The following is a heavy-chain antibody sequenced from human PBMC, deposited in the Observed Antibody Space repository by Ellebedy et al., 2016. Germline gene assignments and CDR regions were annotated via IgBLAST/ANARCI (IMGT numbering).Heavy chain of an antibody. Sequence: ASVKVSXXASGYTFTSYYIHWVRQAPGQGLEWMGIINPNGGSTSYAQKFQGRVTMTRDTSTGTVYMELSSLRSEDTALYYCARDDMIRYTFDIWGQGTMVTVSS. CDR1: GYTFTSYY. J-gene: IGHJ3*02. CDR2: INPNGGST. V-gene: IGHV1-46*01. D-gene: IGHD3-22*01. CDR3: ARDDMIRYTFDI.